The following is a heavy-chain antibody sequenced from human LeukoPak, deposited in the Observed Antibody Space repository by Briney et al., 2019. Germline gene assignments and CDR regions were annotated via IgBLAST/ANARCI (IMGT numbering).Heavy chain of an antibody. V-gene: IGHV3-9*01. CDR2: ISWNSGSI. CDR1: GFTFDDYA. J-gene: IGHJ6*02. CDR3: AKDIWELLGSYGMDV. Sequence: GGSLRLSCAASGFTFDDYAMHWVRQAPGKGLEWVSGISWNSGSIGYADSVKGRFTISRDNAKNSLYLQMNSLRAEDTALYYCAKDIWELLGSYGMDVWGQGTTVTVSS. D-gene: IGHD1-26*01.